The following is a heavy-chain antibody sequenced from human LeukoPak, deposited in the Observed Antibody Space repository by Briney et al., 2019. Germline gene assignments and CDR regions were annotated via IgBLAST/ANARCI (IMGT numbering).Heavy chain of an antibody. CDR2: ISSNGSTI. CDR1: GFTFSDYY. V-gene: IGHV3-11*04. D-gene: IGHD3-3*01. Sequence: PGGSLRLSCAASGFTFSDYYMSWIRQAPGKGLEWVSYISSNGSTIYYADSVKGRFTISRDNAKNSLYLQMNSLRAEDTAVYYCAREDTGWSGSNYFDYWGQGTLVTVSS. CDR3: AREDTGWSGSNYFDY. J-gene: IGHJ4*02.